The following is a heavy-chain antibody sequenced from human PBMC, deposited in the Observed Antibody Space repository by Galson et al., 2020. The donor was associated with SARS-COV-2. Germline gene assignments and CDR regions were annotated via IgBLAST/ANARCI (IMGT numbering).Heavy chain of an antibody. Sequence: SETLSLTCTVSGGSMSSGSYSWTWIRQPAGKRLEWIGRIYSSGSTNYNPSFKSRVTISVDTSKNQFSLKLSSVTAADTALYYCARAPDCSTSSCPWGWGALDIWGQGTMVAVSS. J-gene: IGHJ3*02. D-gene: IGHD2-2*01. CDR2: IYSSGST. V-gene: IGHV4-61*02. CDR1: GGSMSSGSYS. CDR3: ARAPDCSTSSCPWGWGALDI.